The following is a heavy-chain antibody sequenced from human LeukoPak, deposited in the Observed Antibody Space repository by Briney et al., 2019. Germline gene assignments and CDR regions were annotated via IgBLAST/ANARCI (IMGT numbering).Heavy chain of an antibody. Sequence: SQTLSLTCTVSGGSISSDNYYWSWIRQPAGKGLEWIGRIHSSGTTNFNPYLKSRVTISVDTSDNRFSLKLTSVIAADTAVYYCARVFQLPFNYFDPWGQGALVTVSS. CDR1: GGSISSDNYY. CDR3: ARVFQLPFNYFDP. J-gene: IGHJ5*02. V-gene: IGHV4-61*02. CDR2: IHSSGTT.